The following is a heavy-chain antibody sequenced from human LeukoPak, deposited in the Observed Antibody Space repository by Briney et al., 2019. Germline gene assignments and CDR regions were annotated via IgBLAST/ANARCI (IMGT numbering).Heavy chain of an antibody. CDR2: IIPIFGTA. CDR3: ARGVVVPAATEPDYYYYYMDV. CDR1: GGTFSSYA. J-gene: IGHJ6*03. D-gene: IGHD2-2*01. V-gene: IGHV1-69*05. Sequence: GASVKVSCKASGGTFSSYAISWVRQAPGQGLEWMGGIIPIFGTANYAQKFQGRVTITTDESTSTAYMELSSLRSEDTAVYYCARGVVVPAATEPDYYYYYMDVWGKGTTVTVSS.